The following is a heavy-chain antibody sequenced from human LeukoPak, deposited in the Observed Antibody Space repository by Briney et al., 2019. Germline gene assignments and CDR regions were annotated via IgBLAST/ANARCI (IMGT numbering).Heavy chain of an antibody. D-gene: IGHD6-13*01. CDR1: GYTFTGYY. CDR3: ARSRQSSIAAAGTVLDAFDI. V-gene: IGHV1-2*02. CDR2: INPNSGGT. J-gene: IGHJ3*02. Sequence: ASVKVPCKASGYTFTGYYMHWVRQAPGQGLEWMGWINPNSGGTNYAQKFQGRVTMTRDTSISTAYMELSRLRSDDTAVYYCARSRQSSIAAAGTVLDAFDIWGQGTMVTVSS.